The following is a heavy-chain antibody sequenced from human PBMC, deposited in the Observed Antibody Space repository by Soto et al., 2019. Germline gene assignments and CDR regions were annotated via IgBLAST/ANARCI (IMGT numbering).Heavy chain of an antibody. CDR1: GYTFTSYD. CDR2: MNPNSGNT. Sequence: QVPLVQSGAEVKKPGASVKVSCKASGYTFTSYDINWVRQATGQGLEWMGWMNPNSGNTGYAQKFQGRVTMTRNTSISTAYMELSSLRSEDTAVYYCARVWGDYGDYRLDCWGQGTLVTVSS. CDR3: ARVWGDYGDYRLDC. D-gene: IGHD4-17*01. J-gene: IGHJ4*02. V-gene: IGHV1-8*01.